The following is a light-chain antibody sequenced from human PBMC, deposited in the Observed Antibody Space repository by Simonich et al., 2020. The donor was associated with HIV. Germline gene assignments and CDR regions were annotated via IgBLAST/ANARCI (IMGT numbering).Light chain of an antibody. Sequence: EIVMTKSPATLSVSPGERANLSCRDRQSVSSNLAWYQKRPGQSPRLLIYGTSTRAPCIQAMFSGSGSGTEFTLPISSMQSEDFALYYCQQYNNWPPAPMYTFGQGTKLEIK. V-gene: IGKV3-15*01. CDR1: QSVSSN. CDR2: GTS. J-gene: IGKJ2*01. CDR3: QQYNNWPPAPMYT.